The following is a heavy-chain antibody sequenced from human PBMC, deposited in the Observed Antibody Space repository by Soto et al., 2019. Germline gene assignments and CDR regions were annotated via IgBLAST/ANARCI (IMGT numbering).Heavy chain of an antibody. CDR3: ARVVVGSSSWYKDFDY. CDR2: IIPIFGTA. CDR1: GGTFSSYA. J-gene: IGHJ4*02. Sequence: SVKVSCKASGGTFSSYAISWVRQAPGQGLEWMGGIIPIFGTANYAQKFQGRVTITADESTSTAYMELSSPRSEDTAVYYCARVVVGSSSWYKDFDYWGQGTLVTVSS. D-gene: IGHD6-13*01. V-gene: IGHV1-69*13.